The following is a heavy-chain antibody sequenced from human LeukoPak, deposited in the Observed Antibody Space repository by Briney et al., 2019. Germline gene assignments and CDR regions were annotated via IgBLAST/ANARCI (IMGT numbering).Heavy chain of an antibody. D-gene: IGHD2-15*01. CDR3: ARGIVVVVAATRYYYYGMDV. J-gene: IGHJ6*02. CDR2: IIPILGIA. CDR1: GGTFSSYT. Sequence: SVKVSRKASGGTFSSYTISWVRQAPGQGLEWMGRIIPILGIANYAQKFQGRVTITADKSTSTAYMELSSLRSEDTAVYYCARGIVVVVAATRYYYYGMDVWGQGTTVTVSS. V-gene: IGHV1-69*02.